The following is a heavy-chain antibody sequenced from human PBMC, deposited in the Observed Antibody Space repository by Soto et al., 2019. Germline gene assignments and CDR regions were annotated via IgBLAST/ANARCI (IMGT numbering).Heavy chain of an antibody. CDR3: TRQSARWEDWFDP. J-gene: IGHJ5*02. V-gene: IGHV3-73*02. Sequence: VQLVESGGGLVQPGGSLKLSCADSGFTFSASGIHWVRQASGKGLEWIGHIKNKPNSYATEYAASVKGRFTISRDDSQNTAYLQMNNLKSEDTAVYYCTRQSARWEDWFDPWGQGTLVTVSS. CDR1: GFTFSASG. CDR2: IKNKPNSYAT. D-gene: IGHD1-26*01.